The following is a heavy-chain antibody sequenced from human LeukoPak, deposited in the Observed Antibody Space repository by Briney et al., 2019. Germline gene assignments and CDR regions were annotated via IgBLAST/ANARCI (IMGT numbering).Heavy chain of an antibody. V-gene: IGHV4-39*07. D-gene: IGHD3-16*01. CDR2: IYYSGST. J-gene: IGHJ5*02. Sequence: SETLSLTCTVSGGSISSSSYYWGWIRQPPGKGLEWIGSIYYSGSTYYNPSLKSRVTISVDTSKNQFSLKLSSVTAADTAVYYCATTHRGESRFVPWGQGTLVTVSS. CDR3: ATTHRGESRFVP. CDR1: GGSISSSSYY.